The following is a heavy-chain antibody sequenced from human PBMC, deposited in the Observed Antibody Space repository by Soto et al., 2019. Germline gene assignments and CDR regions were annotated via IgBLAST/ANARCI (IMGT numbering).Heavy chain of an antibody. CDR2: ISGNSGFT. V-gene: IGHV3-23*01. D-gene: IGHD1-1*01. Sequence: EVQLLESGGGLVQPGGSLRVSCVASGFTFDNYVMTWVRQAPGKGLEWVSAISGNSGFTWYADSVKGRFTLSRDNFKNTLSLEMNNLRAEDTAVYFCAKDDDWNKARCFDRWGQGTLVTVSS. CDR1: GFTFDNYV. J-gene: IGHJ5*02. CDR3: AKDDDWNKARCFDR.